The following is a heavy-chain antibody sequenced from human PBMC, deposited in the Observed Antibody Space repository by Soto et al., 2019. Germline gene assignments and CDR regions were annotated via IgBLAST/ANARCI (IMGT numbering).Heavy chain of an antibody. J-gene: IGHJ6*03. CDR2: IVVGSGNT. CDR1: GFTFTSSA. Sequence: SVKVSCKASGFTFTSSAMQWVRQARGQRLEWIGWIVVGSGNTNYAQKFKKRVTITRDMSTSTDYMKQSSLRSKNTDVNYCAAVSVRGGYYYYMDVWGKGTTVTVSS. D-gene: IGHD3-10*01. V-gene: IGHV1-58*02. CDR3: AAVSVRGGYYYYMDV.